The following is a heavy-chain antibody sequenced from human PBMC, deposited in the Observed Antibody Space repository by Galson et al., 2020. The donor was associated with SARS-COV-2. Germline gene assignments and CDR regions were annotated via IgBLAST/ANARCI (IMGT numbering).Heavy chain of an antibody. V-gene: IGHV4-39*07. Sequence: YYWGWIRQPPGKGLEWIGSIYYSGSTYYNPSLKSRVTISVDTSKNQFSLKLSSVTAADTAVYYCANLRRFGELRGSRYYYYGMDVWGQGTTVTVSS. CDR1: YY. D-gene: IGHD3-10*01. CDR2: IYYSGST. J-gene: IGHJ6*02. CDR3: ANLRRFGELRGSRYYYYGMDV.